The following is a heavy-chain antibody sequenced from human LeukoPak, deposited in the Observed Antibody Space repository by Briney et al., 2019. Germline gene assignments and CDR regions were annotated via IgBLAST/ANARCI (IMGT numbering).Heavy chain of an antibody. D-gene: IGHD4/OR15-4a*01. J-gene: IGHJ4*02. CDR1: GYTFIDYY. Sequence: ASVKVSCKASGYTFIDYYMHWVRQAPGQGLEWMGLINPSAGSTSYAQKFQGRVTMTRDTSTSTVYMELSSLRSEDTAVYYCAKDEYHYGADYWGRGTLVTVSS. CDR2: INPSAGST. V-gene: IGHV1-46*01. CDR3: AKDEYHYGADY.